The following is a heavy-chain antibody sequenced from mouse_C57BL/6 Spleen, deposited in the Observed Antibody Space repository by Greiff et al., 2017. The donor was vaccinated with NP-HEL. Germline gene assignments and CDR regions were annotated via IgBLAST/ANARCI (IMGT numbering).Heavy chain of an antibody. V-gene: IGHV5-4*01. CDR1: GFTFSSYA. Sequence: EVMLVESGGGLVKPGGSLKLSCAASGFTFSSYAMSWVRQTPEKRLEWVATISDGGSYTYYPDNVKGRFTISRDNAKNNLYLQMSHLKSEDTAMYYCARDGFYYDYDGYAMDYWGQGTSVTVSS. D-gene: IGHD2-4*01. J-gene: IGHJ4*01. CDR3: ARDGFYYDYDGYAMDY. CDR2: ISDGGSYT.